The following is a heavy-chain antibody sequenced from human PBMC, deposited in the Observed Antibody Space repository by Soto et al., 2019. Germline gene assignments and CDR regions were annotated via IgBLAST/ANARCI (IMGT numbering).Heavy chain of an antibody. V-gene: IGHV1-69*04. J-gene: IGHJ5*02. CDR3: ARESAVAALDP. Sequence: SVKVSCKASGYTFTNYAIHWVRQAPGQGLEWMGRIIPILGIANYAQKFQGRVTITADKSTSTAYMELSSLRSEDTAVYYCARESAVAALDPWGQGTLVTVS. CDR1: GYTFTNYA. D-gene: IGHD6-19*01. CDR2: IIPILGIA.